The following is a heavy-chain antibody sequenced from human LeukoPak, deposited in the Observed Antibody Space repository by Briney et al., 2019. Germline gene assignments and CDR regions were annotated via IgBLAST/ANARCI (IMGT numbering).Heavy chain of an antibody. J-gene: IGHJ6*02. CDR2: ISYDGSNK. CDR3: ARGPSNGSGRKYYYYYGMDV. Sequence: GGSLRLSCAASGFTFSSYSMNWVRQAPGKGLEWVAVISYDGSNKYYADSVKGRFTISRDNSKNTLYLQMNSLRAEDTAVYYCARGPSNGSGRKYYYYYGMDVLGQGTTVTVSS. V-gene: IGHV3-30*03. CDR1: GFTFSSYS. D-gene: IGHD3-10*01.